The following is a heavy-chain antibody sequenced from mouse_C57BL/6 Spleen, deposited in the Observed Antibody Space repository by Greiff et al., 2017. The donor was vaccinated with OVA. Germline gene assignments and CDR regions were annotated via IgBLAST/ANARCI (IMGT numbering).Heavy chain of an antibody. V-gene: IGHV5-9-1*02. D-gene: IGHD4-1*01. CDR2: ISSGGDYI. J-gene: IGHJ3*01. Sequence: EVKLVESGEGLVKPGGSLKLSCAASGFTFSSYAMSWVRQTPEKRLEWVAYISSGGDYIYYADTVKGRFTISRDNARNTLYLQMSSLKSEDTAMYYCTREGLGSFAYWGQGTLVTVSA. CDR1: GFTFSSYA. CDR3: TREGLGSFAY.